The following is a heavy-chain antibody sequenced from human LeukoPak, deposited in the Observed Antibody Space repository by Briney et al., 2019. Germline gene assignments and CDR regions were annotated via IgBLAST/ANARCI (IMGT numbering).Heavy chain of an antibody. CDR3: AKELVHPTGAFDI. V-gene: IGHV3-30*02. CDR1: GFTFSNYG. CDR2: IRYDGSNK. J-gene: IGHJ3*02. Sequence: GGSLRLSCAASGFTFSNYGMHWVRQAPGKGLEWVAFIRYDGSNKYYADSVKGRITISRDNSKNTLYLQMNSLRAEDTALYYCAKELVHPTGAFDIWGQGTMVTVSS. D-gene: IGHD4-17*01.